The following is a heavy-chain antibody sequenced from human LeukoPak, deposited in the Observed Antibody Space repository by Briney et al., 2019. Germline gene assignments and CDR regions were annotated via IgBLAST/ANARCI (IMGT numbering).Heavy chain of an antibody. CDR1: GFTFSSYS. J-gene: IGHJ3*02. V-gene: IGHV3-48*04. Sequence: GGSLRLSCAASGFTFSSYSMNWVRQAPGKGLEWVSYISSSSSTIYYADSVKGRFTISRDNAKNSLYLQMNSLRAEDTAVYYCARDQYDILTGYLPDAFDIWGQGTMVTVSS. CDR2: ISSSSSTI. CDR3: ARDQYDILTGYLPDAFDI. D-gene: IGHD3-9*01.